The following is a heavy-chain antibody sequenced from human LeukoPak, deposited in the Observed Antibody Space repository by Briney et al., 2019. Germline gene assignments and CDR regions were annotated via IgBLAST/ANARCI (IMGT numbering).Heavy chain of an antibody. J-gene: IGHJ6*02. CDR3: SRDQDTMVRGVSTVYYGMDV. CDR1: GFTFGDYA. CDR2: IRSKAYGGTT. V-gene: IGHV3-49*04. Sequence: PGGSLRLSCTTSGFTFGDYAMSWVRQAPGKGLEWLGFIRSKAYGGTTEYAASVKGRFTISRDDSKSIAYLQMNSLKTEDTAVYYCSRDQDTMVRGVSTVYYGMDVWGQGTTVTVSS. D-gene: IGHD3-10*01.